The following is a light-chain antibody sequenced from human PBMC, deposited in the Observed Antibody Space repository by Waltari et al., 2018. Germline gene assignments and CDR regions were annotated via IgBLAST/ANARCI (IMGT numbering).Light chain of an antibody. Sequence: ELVLTQSPGTLSLSPGERATLSCRASQSVNSNYLAWYQQRPGQSPRLLIHGSSSSATGIPDRGSGSGSGTDFTRTISRLEPEDFAVYYCQQYGRSWNTFGQGTKLEIK. J-gene: IGKJ2*01. CDR1: QSVNSNY. CDR3: QQYGRSWNT. V-gene: IGKV3-20*01. CDR2: GSS.